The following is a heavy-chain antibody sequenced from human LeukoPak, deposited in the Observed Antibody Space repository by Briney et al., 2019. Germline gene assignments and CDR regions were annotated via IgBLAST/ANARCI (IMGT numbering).Heavy chain of an antibody. CDR1: GDSVSSNSAA. CDR2: TYYRSKWYN. D-gene: IGHD3-16*01. Sequence: SQTLSLTCAISGDSVSSNSAAWNWIRQSPSRGPEWLGRTYYRSKWYNDYAVSVKSRITINPDTSKNQFSLQLNSVTPEDTAVCYCASSSFPWSPPHYGLHLTPWGQGTLVTVSS. J-gene: IGHJ5*02. V-gene: IGHV6-1*01. CDR3: ASSSFPWSPPHYGLHLTP.